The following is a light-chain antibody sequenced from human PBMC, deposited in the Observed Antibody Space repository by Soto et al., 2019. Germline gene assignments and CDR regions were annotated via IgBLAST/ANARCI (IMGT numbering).Light chain of an antibody. V-gene: IGKV1-5*02. CDR3: QQYNTYST. CDR2: DAS. J-gene: IGKJ1*01. CDR1: QSISSW. Sequence: FQIPRSPATLSPSVLERFPIICRASQSISSWLAWYQQKPGKAPMLLIYDASSLESGVPSRFSGSGSGTEFTLTISSLQPDDFATYYCQQYNTYSTFGQGTKVDI.